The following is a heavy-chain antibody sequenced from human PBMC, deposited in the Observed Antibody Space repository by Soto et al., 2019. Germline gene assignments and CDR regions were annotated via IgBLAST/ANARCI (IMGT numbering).Heavy chain of an antibody. J-gene: IGHJ4*02. CDR1: GFSLSTSGVG. CDR3: AHHEAVAGRALWYINYFDY. D-gene: IGHD6-19*01. V-gene: IGHV2-5*02. CDR2: IYWDDDK. Sequence: QITLKESGPTLVKPTQTLTLTCTFSGFSLSTSGVGVGWIRQPPGKALEWLALIYWDDDKRYSPSLKSRLTITKDTSKNQVVLTMTNMDPVDTATYYCAHHEAVAGRALWYINYFDYWGQGTLVTVSS.